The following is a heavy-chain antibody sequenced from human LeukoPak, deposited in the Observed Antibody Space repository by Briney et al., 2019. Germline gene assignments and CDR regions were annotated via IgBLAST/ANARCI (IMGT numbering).Heavy chain of an antibody. CDR2: IYYSGST. CDR3: ARPSGIAARPRHAFDI. CDR1: GGSISSSGYY. J-gene: IGHJ3*02. V-gene: IGHV4-39*01. Sequence: SETLSLTCTVSGGSISSSGYYWGWIRQPPGKGLEWIGSIYYSGSTYYNPSLKSRVTICVDTSKNQFSMKLSSVTAADTAVYYCARPSGIAARPRHAFDIWGQGTMVTVSS. D-gene: IGHD6-6*01.